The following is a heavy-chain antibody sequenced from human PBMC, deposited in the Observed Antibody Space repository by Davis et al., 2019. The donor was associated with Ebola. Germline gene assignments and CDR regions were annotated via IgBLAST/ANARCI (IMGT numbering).Heavy chain of an antibody. J-gene: IGHJ4*02. V-gene: IGHV1-69*13. CDR1: GGIFSSYA. CDR3: ARADSSSWGYFDY. Sequence: AASVKVSCKASGGIFSSYAFSWVRQAPGQSFEWVGGIMPVFPTPDYAQQFEGRVTITADESTSTAYMELSSLRSEDTAVYYCARADSSSWGYFDYWGQGTLVTVSS. D-gene: IGHD6-13*01. CDR2: IMPVFPTP.